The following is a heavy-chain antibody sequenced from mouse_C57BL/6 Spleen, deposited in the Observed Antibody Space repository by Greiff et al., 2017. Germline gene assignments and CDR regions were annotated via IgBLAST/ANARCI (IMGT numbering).Heavy chain of an antibody. Sequence: EVKLVESGGGLVQPGGSLSLSCAASGFTFTDYYMSWVRQPPGKALGWLGFIRNNANGYPTEYSASVKGRFAISRDNSQIILYLQMNALRAADSATYYCARPMMFTAGYFDVWDTGTTVTVSS. CDR3: ARPMMFTAGYFDV. CDR1: GFTFTDYY. J-gene: IGHJ1*03. D-gene: IGHD2-3*01. CDR2: IRNNANGYPT. V-gene: IGHV7-3*01.